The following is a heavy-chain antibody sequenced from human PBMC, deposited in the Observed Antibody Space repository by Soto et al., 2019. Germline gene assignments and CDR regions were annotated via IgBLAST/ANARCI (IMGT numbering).Heavy chain of an antibody. CDR1: GGSISSGDYY. CDR3: AREGRLAAAGRFDY. D-gene: IGHD6-13*01. V-gene: IGHV4-31*03. CDR2: IYYSGST. J-gene: IGHJ4*02. Sequence: PSETLSLTCTVSGGSISSGDYYWSWIRQVPKKGLEWIGYIYYSGSTYYNPSLRSRVAMSVDMSKTQFSLKLSSVTAADTAIYYCAREGRLAAAGRFDYWGQGTLVTVSS.